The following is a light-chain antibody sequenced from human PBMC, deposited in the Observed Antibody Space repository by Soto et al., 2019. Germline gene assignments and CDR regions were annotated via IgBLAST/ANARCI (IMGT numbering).Light chain of an antibody. CDR2: EVS. V-gene: IGLV2-14*01. J-gene: IGLJ1*01. CDR3: SSYTSSSIDDV. CDR1: SSDVGGYNY. Sequence: QSVLTQPASVSGSPGQSITISCTGTSSDVGGYNYVSWYQQHPGKAPKLMIYEVSNRPSGVSNRFSGSKSGNTASLTISGLQAEDEPDYYCSSYTSSSIDDVFGTGTKLTVL.